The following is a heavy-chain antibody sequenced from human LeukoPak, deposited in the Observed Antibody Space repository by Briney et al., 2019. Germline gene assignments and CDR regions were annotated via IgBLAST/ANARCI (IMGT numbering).Heavy chain of an antibody. CDR1: SGSISSHY. V-gene: IGHV4-59*11. Sequence: SETLSLTCTVSSGSISSHYWSWMRQPPGKGLEWIGYIYYSGTTNFNPSLKSRVTISVDTSKNQFSLKLSSVTAADTAVYYCARTPGVGWYFDLWGRGTLVTVSS. J-gene: IGHJ2*01. CDR2: IYYSGTT. CDR3: ARTPGVGWYFDL. D-gene: IGHD2-15*01.